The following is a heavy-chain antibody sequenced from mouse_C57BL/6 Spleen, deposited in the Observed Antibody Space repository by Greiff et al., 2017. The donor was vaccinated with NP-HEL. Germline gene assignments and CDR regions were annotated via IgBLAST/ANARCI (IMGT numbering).Heavy chain of an antibody. CDR2: IYPGSGNT. V-gene: IGHV1-76*01. Sequence: QVQLQQSGAELVRPGASVKLSCKASGYTFTDYYINWVKQRPGQGLEWIARIYPGSGNTYYNEKFKGKATLTAEKSSSTAYMQLSSLTSEDSAVYFCARSGITHYFDYWGQGTTLTVSS. CDR1: GYTFTDYY. CDR3: ARSGITHYFDY. D-gene: IGHD2-4*01. J-gene: IGHJ2*01.